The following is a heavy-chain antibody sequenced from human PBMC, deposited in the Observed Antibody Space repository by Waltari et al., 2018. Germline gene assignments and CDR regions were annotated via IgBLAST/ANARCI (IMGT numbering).Heavy chain of an antibody. CDR1: GYSISSGYY. V-gene: IGHV4-38-2*01. CDR3: ARVRYSSSWYGLIYYYGMDV. D-gene: IGHD6-13*01. J-gene: IGHJ6*02. Sequence: QVQLQESGPGLVKPSETLSLTCAVSGYSISSGYYWGWIRQPPGKGLEWIGSIYHSGSTYYNPSLKSRVTISVDTSKNQFSLKLSSVTAADTAVYYCARVRYSSSWYGLIYYYGMDVWGQGTTVTVSS. CDR2: IYHSGST.